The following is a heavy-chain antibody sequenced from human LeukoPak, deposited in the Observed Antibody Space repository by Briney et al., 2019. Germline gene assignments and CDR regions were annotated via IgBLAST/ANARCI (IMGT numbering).Heavy chain of an antibody. CDR1: GDSISIPNY. V-gene: IGHV2-5*01. Sequence: TLSLTCTVSGDSISIPNYFWAWIRQPPGKALEWLAITYWNDDKSYSPSLKNRLTITKDTSKNQVVLTMTNMDPVDTATYYCSHKGHGTGSYSMWGQGTLVTVSS. CDR3: SHKGHGTGSYSM. CDR2: TYWNDDK. D-gene: IGHD3-10*01. J-gene: IGHJ4*02.